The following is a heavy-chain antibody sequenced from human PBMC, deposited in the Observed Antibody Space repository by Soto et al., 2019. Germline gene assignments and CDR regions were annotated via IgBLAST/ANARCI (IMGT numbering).Heavy chain of an antibody. D-gene: IGHD6-13*01. V-gene: IGHV3-23*01. CDR3: AKGLGYSSSWTFSIYYYYGMDV. J-gene: IGHJ6*02. CDR2: ISGSGGST. CDR1: GFTFSSYA. Sequence: HPGGSLRLSCAASGFTFSSYAMSWVRQAPGKGLEWVSAISGSGGSTYYADSVKGRFTISRDNSKNTLYLQMNSLRAEDTAVYYCAKGLGYSSSWTFSIYYYYGMDVWGQGTTVTVSS.